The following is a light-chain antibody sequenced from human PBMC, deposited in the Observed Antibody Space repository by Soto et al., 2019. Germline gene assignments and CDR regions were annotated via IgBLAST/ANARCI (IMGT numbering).Light chain of an antibody. V-gene: IGKV1-39*01. CDR3: QQGYSTLT. CDR2: AAS. Sequence: DIQMTQSPSSVSASVGDTVTITCRASQNINSFLNWYQQKPGQAPNLLIYAASTLQSGVPSRFSGSGSGTHFTLTITSLQPEDFATYYCQQGYSTLTLGGGTKVDIK. J-gene: IGKJ4*01. CDR1: QNINSF.